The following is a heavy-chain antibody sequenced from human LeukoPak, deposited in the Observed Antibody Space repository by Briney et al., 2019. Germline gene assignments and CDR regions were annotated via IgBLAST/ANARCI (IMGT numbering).Heavy chain of an antibody. CDR1: GFTFSSYA. Sequence: GGSLGLSCAASGFTFSSYAMSWVRQAPGKGLEWVSTSSGGGTTYYADSVKGRFTISRDNSKNTLYLQMNSLRAEDTAVYYCAKDLTVMIYWGQGTLVTVSS. D-gene: IGHD3-22*01. J-gene: IGHJ4*02. V-gene: IGHV3-23*01. CDR2: SSGGGTT. CDR3: AKDLTVMIY.